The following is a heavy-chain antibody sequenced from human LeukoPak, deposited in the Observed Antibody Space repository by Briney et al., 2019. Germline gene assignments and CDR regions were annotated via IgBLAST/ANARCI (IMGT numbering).Heavy chain of an antibody. CDR1: GFTFSGSA. D-gene: IGHD3-10*01. J-gene: IGHJ4*02. CDR3: TSPIRGSPMVRGEDSVDY. CDR2: IRSKANSYAT. Sequence: PGGSLRLSCAASGFTFSGSAMHWVRQASGKGLEWVGRIRSKANSYATAYAASVKGRFTISRDDSKNTAYLQMNSLKTEDTAVYYYTSPIRGSPMVRGEDSVDYWGQGTLVTVSS. V-gene: IGHV3-73*01.